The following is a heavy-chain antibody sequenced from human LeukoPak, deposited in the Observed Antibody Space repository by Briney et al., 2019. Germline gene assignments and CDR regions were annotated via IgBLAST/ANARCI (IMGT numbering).Heavy chain of an antibody. D-gene: IGHD6-13*01. CDR2: INPNSGGT. CDR3: ARGYSSSWRRYYFDY. Sequence: ASVKVSCKASGCTFTGYYMHWVRQAPGQGLEWMGWINPNSGGTNYAQKFQGRVTMTRDTSISTAYMELSRLRSDDTAVYYCARGYSSSWRRYYFDYWGQGTLVTVSS. J-gene: IGHJ4*02. CDR1: GCTFTGYY. V-gene: IGHV1-2*02.